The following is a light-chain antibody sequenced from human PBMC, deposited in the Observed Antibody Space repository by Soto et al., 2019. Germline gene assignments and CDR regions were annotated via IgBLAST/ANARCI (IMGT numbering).Light chain of an antibody. J-gene: IGKJ2*01. CDR1: QSVGSY. CDR3: QQRTNWPPYP. CDR2: DAS. Sequence: EIVLTQSPATLSLSPGERVTLSCRASQSVGSYLAWYQHKPGQAPRLLIYDASNRASGIPARFSGSGSGTDFTLTISSLEPEDFAVYYCQQRTNWPPYPFGQGTKLEIK. V-gene: IGKV3-11*01.